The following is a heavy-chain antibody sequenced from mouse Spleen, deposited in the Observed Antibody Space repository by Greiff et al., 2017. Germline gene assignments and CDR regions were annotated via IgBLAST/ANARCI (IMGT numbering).Heavy chain of an antibody. CDR2: IDPSDSYT. V-gene: IGHV1-69*01. CDR3: ARREAYYGNYGGFFDY. Sequence: QVQLQQPGAELVMPGASVKLSCKASGYTFTSYWMHWVKQRPGQGLEWIGEIDPSDSYTNYNQKFKGKATLTVDKSSSTAYMQLSSLTSEDSAVYYCARREAYYGNYGGFFDYWGQGTTLTVSS. CDR1: GYTFTSYW. D-gene: IGHD2-10*01. J-gene: IGHJ2*01.